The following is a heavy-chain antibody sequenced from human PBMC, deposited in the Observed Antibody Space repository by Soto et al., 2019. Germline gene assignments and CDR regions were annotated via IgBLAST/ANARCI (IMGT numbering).Heavy chain of an antibody. Sequence: ASVKVSCKASGYTFTSYGISWVRQAPGQGLEWMGWISAYNGNTNYAQKLQGRVTMTTDTSTSTACMELRSLRSDDTAVYYCARVVDSSSWRSDYWGQGTLVTVSS. V-gene: IGHV1-18*01. CDR1: GYTFTSYG. J-gene: IGHJ4*02. D-gene: IGHD6-13*01. CDR3: ARVVDSSSWRSDY. CDR2: ISAYNGNT.